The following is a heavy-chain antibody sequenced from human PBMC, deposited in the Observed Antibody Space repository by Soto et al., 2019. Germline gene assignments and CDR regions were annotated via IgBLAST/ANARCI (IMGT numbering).Heavy chain of an antibody. V-gene: IGHV1-46*01. D-gene: IGHD3-3*01. CDR3: ARYYDFWSGYDY. CDR1: GDRYTSYY. Sequence: SVKVSCEASGDRYTSYYMHWVRQAPGQGLEWMGIINPSGGSTSYAQKFQGRVTMTRDTSTSTVYMELSSLRSEDTAVYYCARYYDFWSGYDYWGQGTLVTVSS. J-gene: IGHJ4*02. CDR2: INPSGGST.